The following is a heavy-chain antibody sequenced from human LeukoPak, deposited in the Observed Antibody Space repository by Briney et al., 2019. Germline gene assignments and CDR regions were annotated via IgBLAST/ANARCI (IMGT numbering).Heavy chain of an antibody. J-gene: IGHJ6*02. V-gene: IGHV4-39*07. Sequence: SETLSLTCTVSGGSISSSSYYWAWIRQSPGKGLEWIANIYYGGSSYYNPSLKRRVTISVDTSKNQFSLKLSSVTAADTAVYYCARDARLVVDGMDVWGQGTTVTVSS. CDR1: GGSISSSSYY. CDR2: IYYGGSS. D-gene: IGHD2-8*02. CDR3: ARDARLVVDGMDV.